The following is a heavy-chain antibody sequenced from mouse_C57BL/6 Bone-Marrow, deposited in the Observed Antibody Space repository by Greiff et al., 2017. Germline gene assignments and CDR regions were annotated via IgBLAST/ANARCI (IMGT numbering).Heavy chain of an antibody. CDR1: GFNIKDYY. CDR3: TTRGYYSNLPCYFDY. V-gene: IGHV14-1*01. Sequence: EVQLQQSGAELVRPGASVKLSCTASGFNIKDYYMHWVKQRPEQGLEWIGRIDPEDGDTEYAPKFQGKATMTADTSSNTAYLQLSSLTSEDTAVYYCTTRGYYSNLPCYFDYWGQGTTLTVSS. J-gene: IGHJ2*01. CDR2: IDPEDGDT. D-gene: IGHD2-5*01.